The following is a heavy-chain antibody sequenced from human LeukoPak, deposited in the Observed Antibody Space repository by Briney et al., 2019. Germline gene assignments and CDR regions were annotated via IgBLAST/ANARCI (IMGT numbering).Heavy chain of an antibody. J-gene: IGHJ4*02. Sequence: SETLSLTCTVSGGXISSSIYFWGWIRQPPGKGLEWIGSISYSGSTYYNPSLKSRVTISVDTSKNQFSLRLSSVTAADTAVYSCARPTYSGSYYWFDYWGQGTLVTVSS. CDR2: ISYSGST. CDR1: GGXISSSIYF. CDR3: ARPTYSGSYYWFDY. V-gene: IGHV4-39*01. D-gene: IGHD1-26*01.